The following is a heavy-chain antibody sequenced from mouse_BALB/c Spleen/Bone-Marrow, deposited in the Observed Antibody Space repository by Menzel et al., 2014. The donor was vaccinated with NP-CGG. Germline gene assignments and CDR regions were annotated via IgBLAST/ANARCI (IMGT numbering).Heavy chain of an antibody. CDR3: ARSGDSSGYGFAY. Sequence: VQLQQSGPELVKPGALVKISCKASGFTFRSYDINWVKQRPGQGLEWIGWIYPGDGSTKYNEKFKGKATLTADKSSSTAYMQLSSLTSDNSAVYFRARSGDSSGYGFAYWGQGTLVTVSA. J-gene: IGHJ3*01. D-gene: IGHD3-2*01. CDR2: IYPGDGST. V-gene: IGHV1S56*01. CDR1: GFTFRSYD.